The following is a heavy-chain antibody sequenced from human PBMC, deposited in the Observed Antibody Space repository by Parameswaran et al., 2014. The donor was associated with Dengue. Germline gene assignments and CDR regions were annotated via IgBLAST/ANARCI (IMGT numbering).Heavy chain of an antibody. D-gene: IGHD5-24*01. CDR3: ARAPPGGWLQRVDY. CDR2: ISAYNGNT. V-gene: IGHV1-18*01. Sequence: WVRQAPGQGLEWMGWISAYNGNTNYAQKLQGRVTMTTDTSTSTAYMELRSLRSDDTAVYYCARAPPGGWLQRVDYWGQGTLVTVSS. J-gene: IGHJ4*02.